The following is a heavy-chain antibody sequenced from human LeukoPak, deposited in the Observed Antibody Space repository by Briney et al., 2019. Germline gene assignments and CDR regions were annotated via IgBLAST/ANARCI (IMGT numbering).Heavy chain of an antibody. J-gene: IGHJ6*03. CDR1: GFTFSSYG. D-gene: IGHD6-19*01. CDR2: IWYDGSNK. V-gene: IGHV3-33*01. CDR3: AREFLAGKGYYYYYYMDA. Sequence: PGGSLRLSCAASGFTFSSYGMHWVRQAPGKGLEWVAVIWYDGSNKYYADSVKGRFTISRDNSKNTLYLQMNSLRAEDTAVYYCAREFLAGKGYYYYYYMDAWGKGPRSPSP.